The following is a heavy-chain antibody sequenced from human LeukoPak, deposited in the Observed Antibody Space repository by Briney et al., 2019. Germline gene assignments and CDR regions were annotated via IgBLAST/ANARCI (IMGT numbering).Heavy chain of an antibody. V-gene: IGHV3-30*18. CDR3: AKDAGRGELEPNYFDS. J-gene: IGHJ4*02. CDR2: ISFDGNNK. D-gene: IGHD1-7*01. CDR1: GFTFNTYG. Sequence: PGGSLRLSCAASGFTFNTYGIHWVRQAPGKGLKWVAVISFDGNNKYYADSVKGRFTISRDNSKNTVSLRMNFLKTEDTAIYYCAKDAGRGELEPNYFDSWGRGTLVTVSS.